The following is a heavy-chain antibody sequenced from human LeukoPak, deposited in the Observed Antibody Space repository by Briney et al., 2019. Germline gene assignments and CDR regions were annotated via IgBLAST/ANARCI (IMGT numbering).Heavy chain of an antibody. CDR3: AKHPPWGDLWTGRDVGFDY. D-gene: IGHD3/OR15-3a*01. CDR2: ISGSGGST. V-gene: IGHV3-23*01. Sequence: PGGSLRLSCAASGFTFSTYAMSWVRQSPGKGLEWVSTISGSGGSTYYADSVKGRFTISRDNSKNALYLQMNSLRAEDTAVYYCAKHPPWGDLWTGRDVGFDYWGQGTLVTVSS. J-gene: IGHJ4*02. CDR1: GFTFSTYA.